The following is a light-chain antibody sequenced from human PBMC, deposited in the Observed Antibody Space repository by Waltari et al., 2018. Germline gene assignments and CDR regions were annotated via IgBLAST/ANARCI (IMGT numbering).Light chain of an antibody. V-gene: IGKV3-20*01. CDR2: GAS. CDR3: QHYVRLPAT. J-gene: IGKJ1*01. CDR1: QGVSRY. Sequence: IVLTLSPGTLSLSPGERANLSSRVSQGVSRYLAWYQQKPGQAPKLLIYGASTRATGIPDRFTGSGSGTDFSLTVSSLEPEDFAIYLCQHYVRLPATFGQGTKVEIK.